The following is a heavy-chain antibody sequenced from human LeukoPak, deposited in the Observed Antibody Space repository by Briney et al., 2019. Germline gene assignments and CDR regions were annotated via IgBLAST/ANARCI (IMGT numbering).Heavy chain of an antibody. CDR1: GFTFSSYG. J-gene: IGHJ4*02. CDR2: IRYDGSNK. V-gene: IGHV3-30*02. D-gene: IGHD5-18*01. Sequence: PGGSLRLSCAASGFTFSSYGMHWVRQAPGKGLEWVAFIRYDGSNKYYADSVKGRFTISRDNPKNTLYLQMNSLRAEDTAVYYCAKDRGRYSYGDGLGYYFDYWGQGTLVTVSS. CDR3: AKDRGRYSYGDGLGYYFDY.